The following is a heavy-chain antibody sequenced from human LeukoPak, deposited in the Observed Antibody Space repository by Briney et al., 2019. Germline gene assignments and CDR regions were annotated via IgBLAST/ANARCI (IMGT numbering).Heavy chain of an antibody. V-gene: IGHV4-30-4*01. CDR3: ARAPYYHYGMDV. CDR2: IYYSGST. Sequence: SQTLSLTCTVSGGSISSGDYYWSWIRQPPGKGLEWIGYIYYSGSTYYNPSLKSRVTISVDTSKNQFSLKLSSVTAADTAVNYCARAPYYHYGMDVWGQGTTVTVSS. J-gene: IGHJ6*02. CDR1: GGSISSGDYY.